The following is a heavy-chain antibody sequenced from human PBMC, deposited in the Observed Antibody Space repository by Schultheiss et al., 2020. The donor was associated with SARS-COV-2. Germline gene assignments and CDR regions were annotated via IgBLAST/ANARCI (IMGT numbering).Heavy chain of an antibody. CDR2: IYYSGST. CDR1: GGSISPYY. Sequence: SQTLSLTCTVSGGSISPYYWSWIRQPPGKGLEWIGFIYYSGSTNYNPSLKSRVTISVDKSKNQFSLKLSSVTAADTAVYYCAREGAHCDIATCYRWLDPWGQGTLVTVSS. V-gene: IGHV4-59*12. D-gene: IGHD2-15*01. CDR3: AREGAHCDIATCYRWLDP. J-gene: IGHJ5*02.